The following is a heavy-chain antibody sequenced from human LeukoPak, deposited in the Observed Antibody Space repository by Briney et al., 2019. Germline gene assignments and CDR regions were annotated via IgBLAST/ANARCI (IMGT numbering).Heavy chain of an antibody. Sequence: PSETLSLTCTVSGGSISSSSYYWGWIRQPPGKGLEWIGSIYYSGSTYYNPSLKSRVTISVDTSKNQFSLKLSSVTASDTAMYYCARIPYDSPFDYWGQGTLVTVSS. V-gene: IGHV4-39*07. J-gene: IGHJ4*02. CDR3: ARIPYDSPFDY. D-gene: IGHD5-12*01. CDR2: IYYSGST. CDR1: GGSISSSSYY.